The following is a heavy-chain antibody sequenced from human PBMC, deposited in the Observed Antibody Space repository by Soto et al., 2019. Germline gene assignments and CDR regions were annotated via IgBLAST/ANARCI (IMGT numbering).Heavy chain of an antibody. CDR1: GFTFSSYA. D-gene: IGHD3-9*01. CDR2: ISYDGSNK. CDR3: ARDFYDILTGLSYGMDV. V-gene: IGHV3-30-3*01. J-gene: IGHJ6*02. Sequence: QVQLVESGGGVVQPGRSLRLSCAASGFTFSSYAMHWVRQAPGKGPEWVAVISYDGSNKYYADSVKGRFTISRDNSKNTLYLQMNSLRAEDTAVYYCARDFYDILTGLSYGMDVWGQGTTVTVSS.